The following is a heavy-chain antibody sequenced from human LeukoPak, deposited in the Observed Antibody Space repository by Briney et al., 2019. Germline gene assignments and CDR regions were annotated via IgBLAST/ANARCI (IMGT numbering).Heavy chain of an antibody. D-gene: IGHD4-17*01. J-gene: IGHJ4*02. CDR2: INHSGST. CDR1: GGFFSGAY. CDR3: ARGSATVTN. V-gene: IGHV4-34*01. Sequence: SETLSLTCVVSGGFFSGAYWSWIRQPPGKGLEWIGEINHSGSTNYNPSLKSRVTMSVDTSKNQFSLRLSSVTAEDTAMYYCARGSATVTNWGQGTLVTVSS.